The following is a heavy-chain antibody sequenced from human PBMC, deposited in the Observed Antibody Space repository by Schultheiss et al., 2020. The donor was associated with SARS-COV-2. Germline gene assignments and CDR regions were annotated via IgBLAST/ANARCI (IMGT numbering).Heavy chain of an antibody. CDR1: GFTFSSYS. D-gene: IGHD6-13*01. CDR3: AKDRRAAVY. Sequence: GGSLRLSCAASGFTFSSYSMNWVRQAPGKGLEWVSYISSSSSTIYYADSVKGRFTISRDNAKNSLYLQMNSLRAEDTAVYYCAKDRRAAVYWGQGTLVTVSS. J-gene: IGHJ1*01. CDR2: ISSSSSTI. V-gene: IGHV3-48*01.